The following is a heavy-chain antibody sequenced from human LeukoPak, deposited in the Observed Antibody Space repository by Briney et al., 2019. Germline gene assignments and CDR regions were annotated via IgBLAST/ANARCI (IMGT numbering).Heavy chain of an antibody. J-gene: IGHJ4*02. V-gene: IGHV4-30-4*01. D-gene: IGHD3-3*01. CDR3: ASQITIFGVVASFFDY. Sequence: SETLSLTCTVSGGSISSGNYYWSWIRQPPGKGLEWIGYIYNSGSTHYNPSLKSRVTISIDTSKNQFSLKLRSMTAADTAVYYCASQITIFGVVASFFDYWGQGTLVTVSS. CDR2: IYNSGST. CDR1: GGSISSGNYY.